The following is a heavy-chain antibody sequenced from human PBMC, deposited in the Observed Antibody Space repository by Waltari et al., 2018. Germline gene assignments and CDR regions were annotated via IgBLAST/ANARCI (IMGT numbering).Heavy chain of an antibody. V-gene: IGHV3-23*03. CDR3: AKIPSAAGTSPFDY. CDR1: GFTFSSYA. J-gene: IGHJ4*02. D-gene: IGHD6-13*01. CDR2: IYSGGSNT. Sequence: EVQLLQSGGGLVQPGGSLRLSCAASGFTFSSYAMSWVRQAPGKGLEWVSFIYSGGSNTYYADSVKGRFTISRDNSRNTLYLQMSSLRAEDMAIYYCAKIPSAAGTSPFDYWGRGTLVTVSS.